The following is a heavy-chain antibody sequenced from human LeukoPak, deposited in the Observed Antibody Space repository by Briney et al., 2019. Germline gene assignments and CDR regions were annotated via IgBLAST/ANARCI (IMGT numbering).Heavy chain of an antibody. D-gene: IGHD6-13*01. Sequence: SETLSLTRTVSGGSISSGYYWGWIRQPPGKGLEWIGSIYHSGSTYYNPSLKSRVTISVDTSKNQFSLKLTSVTAADAAVYYCARVVSVRSSSNWYGVFDYWGQGALVTVSS. J-gene: IGHJ4*02. V-gene: IGHV4-38-2*02. CDR3: ARVVSVRSSSNWYGVFDY. CDR2: IYHSGST. CDR1: GGSISSGYY.